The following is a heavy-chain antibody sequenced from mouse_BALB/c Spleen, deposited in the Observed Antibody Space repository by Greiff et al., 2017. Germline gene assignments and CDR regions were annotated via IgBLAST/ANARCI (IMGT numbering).Heavy chain of an antibody. J-gene: IGHJ2*01. Sequence: EVQLQQSGPELVKPGASVKMSCKASGYTFTSYVMHWVKQKPGQGLEWIGYINPYNDGTKYNEKFKSKATLTVDTSSSTAYMQLSSLASEDSALYSCAREGAYDGYYDFDYWGQGTTLTVSS. D-gene: IGHD2-3*01. CDR2: INPYNDGT. CDR1: GYTFTSYV. V-gene: IGHV1-14*01. CDR3: AREGAYDGYYDFDY.